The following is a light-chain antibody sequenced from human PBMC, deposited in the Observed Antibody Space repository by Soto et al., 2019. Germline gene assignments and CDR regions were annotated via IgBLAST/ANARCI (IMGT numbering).Light chain of an antibody. CDR2: GNS. CDR3: RSYDSSLSGLV. J-gene: IGLJ3*02. Sequence: QSVLTQPPSVSGAPGQRVTISCTGSSSNIGAGYDVHWYQQLPGTAPKLLIYGNSNRPSGVPDRFSGSKSGTSASLAITGLRAEDGADYCCRSYDSSLSGLVFGGGTKLTVL. CDR1: SSNIGAGYD. V-gene: IGLV1-40*01.